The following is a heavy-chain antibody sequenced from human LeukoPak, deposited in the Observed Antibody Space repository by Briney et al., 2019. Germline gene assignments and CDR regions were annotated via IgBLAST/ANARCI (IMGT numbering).Heavy chain of an antibody. D-gene: IGHD2-15*01. CDR2: INSGGSTT. CDR3: TRRVSATRWFDP. J-gene: IGHJ5*02. V-gene: IGHV3-74*01. Sequence: GGSLKLSCEASGFTFSSYWMHWVRQAPGKGLVWIARINSGGSTTNYAHYVKGRFTISRDNAENTLYLQMNSLRVEDTAVYYCTRRVSATRWFDPWGQGTLVTVSS. CDR1: GFTFSSYW.